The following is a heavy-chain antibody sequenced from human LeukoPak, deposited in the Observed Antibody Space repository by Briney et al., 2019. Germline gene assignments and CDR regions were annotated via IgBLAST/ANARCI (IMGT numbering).Heavy chain of an antibody. J-gene: IGHJ4*02. CDR2: ISGSGGST. D-gene: IGHD2-21*02. CDR3: AKGCGGDCYSVDY. Sequence: QPGGSLRLSCAASGFTFSSYAMNWVRQTPGKGLEWVSVISGSGGSTYYADSVKGRFTISRDNSKNTLYLQMNSLRAEDTAVYYFAKGCGGDCYSVDYWGQGTLVTVSS. V-gene: IGHV3-23*01. CDR1: GFTFSSYA.